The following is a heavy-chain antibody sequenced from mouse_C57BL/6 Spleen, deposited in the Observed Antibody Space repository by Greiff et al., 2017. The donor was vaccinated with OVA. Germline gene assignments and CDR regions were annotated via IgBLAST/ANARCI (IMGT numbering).Heavy chain of an antibody. J-gene: IGHJ4*01. D-gene: IGHD2-12*01. CDR2: INPYNGGT. CDR1: GYTFTDYN. CDR3: ANFYSYYLYYALDY. Sequence: VQLQQSGPELVKPGASVKLSCKASGYTFTDYNMHWVKQSPGKSLEWIGYINPYNGGTSYNQKFKGKATLTVDKSSSTAYMELRSLTSEDSAVEYCANFYSYYLYYALDYWGQGTTVTVSS. V-gene: IGHV1-22*01.